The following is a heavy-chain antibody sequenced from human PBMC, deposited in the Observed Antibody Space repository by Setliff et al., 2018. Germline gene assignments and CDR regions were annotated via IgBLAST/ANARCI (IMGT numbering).Heavy chain of an antibody. J-gene: IGHJ4*02. CDR1: GVSIRSYY. D-gene: IGHD4-17*01. Sequence: KPSETVSLTCTVSGVSIRSYYWSWIRQPPGKGLEWIGYIFYSGSSNYNPSLQSRVSISVDTSKNQLSLKLDSLTAADTAVYFCARLPRTVTHFDYWGQGALVTVSS. CDR2: IFYSGSS. CDR3: ARLPRTVTHFDY. V-gene: IGHV4-59*01.